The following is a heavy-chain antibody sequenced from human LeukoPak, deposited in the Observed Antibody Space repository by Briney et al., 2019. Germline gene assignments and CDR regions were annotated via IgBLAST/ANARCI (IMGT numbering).Heavy chain of an antibody. J-gene: IGHJ5*02. V-gene: IGHV4-30-2*01. CDR3: ARDQGHCSGGSCLNWFDP. Sequence: PSQTLSLTCAVSGGSISSGGYSWSWIRQPPGKGLEWIGYIYHSGSTYYHPSLKSRVTISVDRSKNQFSLKLSSVTAADTAVYYCARDQGHCSGGSCLNWFDPWGQGTLVTVSS. CDR1: GGSISSGGYS. CDR2: IYHSGST. D-gene: IGHD2-15*01.